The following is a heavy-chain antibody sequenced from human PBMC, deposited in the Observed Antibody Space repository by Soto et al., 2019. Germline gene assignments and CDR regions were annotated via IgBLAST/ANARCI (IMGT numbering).Heavy chain of an antibody. CDR1: GFTVSSIY. D-gene: IGHD1-26*01. Sequence: GGSLRLSCAVSGFTVSSIYMSWVRQAQGKGLEWVSLIDSSGSTCYADTVKSRFTNSRDNTENALDLQKNRLRTEDTAVYYCAVILVGAAMWGPGTLVTVSS. CDR3: AVILVGAAM. CDR2: IDSSGST. J-gene: IGHJ4*02. V-gene: IGHV3-53*01.